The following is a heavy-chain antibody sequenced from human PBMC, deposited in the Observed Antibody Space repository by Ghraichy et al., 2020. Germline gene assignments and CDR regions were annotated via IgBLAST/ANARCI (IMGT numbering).Heavy chain of an antibody. CDR1: GFTFSNYW. J-gene: IGHJ4*02. Sequence: GGSLRLSCAAPGFTFSNYWMHWVRQAPGKGLVWVSRINGGGTSTNYADSVKGRFTISRDNAKNTLYLQMNSLRAEDTAVYYRAKVTGYNWFDYWGQGTLVIVSS. CDR3: AKVTGYNWFDY. V-gene: IGHV3-74*01. CDR2: INGGGTST. D-gene: IGHD5-24*01.